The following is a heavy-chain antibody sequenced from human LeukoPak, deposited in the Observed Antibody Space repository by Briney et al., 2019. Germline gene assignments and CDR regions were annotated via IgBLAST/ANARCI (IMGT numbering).Heavy chain of an antibody. D-gene: IGHD3-10*01. CDR1: GGSISSGSYY. Sequence: SQTLSLTYTVSGGSISSGSYYWSWIRQPAGKGLEWIGRIYTSGSTNYNPSLKSRVTIPVDTSKNQFSLKLSSVTAADTAVYYCAREGNYYGSGSYYYYFDYWGQGTLVTVSS. J-gene: IGHJ4*02. CDR3: AREGNYYGSGSYYYYFDY. V-gene: IGHV4-61*02. CDR2: IYTSGST.